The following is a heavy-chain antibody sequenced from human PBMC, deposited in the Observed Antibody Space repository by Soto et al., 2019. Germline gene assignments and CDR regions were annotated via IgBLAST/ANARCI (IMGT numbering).Heavy chain of an antibody. CDR1: GGSIDGDY. D-gene: IGHD2-2*01. V-gene: IGHV4-59*12. CDR2: ISHSGST. Sequence: SETLSLTCTVSGGSIDGDYGSWIRQPPGKGLEWIGYISHSGSTNYSPSLKSRITISADTSRNQVSLKLTSVRAEDTAVYYCAKLYDIVVVPAALDYWGQGTLVTVSS. CDR3: AKLYDIVVVPAALDY. J-gene: IGHJ4*02.